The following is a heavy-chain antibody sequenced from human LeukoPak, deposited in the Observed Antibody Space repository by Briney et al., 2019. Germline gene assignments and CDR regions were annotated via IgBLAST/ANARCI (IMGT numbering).Heavy chain of an antibody. CDR2: INPNSEGT. CDR1: GYTFTGYY. Sequence: SVKVSCKASGYTFTGYYMHWVRHAPGHGLEWMGWINPNSEGTNNAQKFQGRVTMTRDTSISTAYRELSRLKSDETAVYYCAREGVSGDAFDIWGQGAMVTVSS. V-gene: IGHV1-2*02. J-gene: IGHJ3*02. D-gene: IGHD2-8*01. CDR3: AREGVSGDAFDI.